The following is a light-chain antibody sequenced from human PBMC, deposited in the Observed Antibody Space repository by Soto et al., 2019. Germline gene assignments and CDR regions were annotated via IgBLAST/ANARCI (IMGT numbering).Light chain of an antibody. CDR2: DVT. V-gene: IGLV2-14*01. CDR3: SSYTNSITLVV. J-gene: IGLJ3*02. CDR1: SSDVGGYNY. Sequence: QSVLTQPASVSGSPGQSITISCTGTSSDVGGYNYVSWYQQHPGKAPKLMIYDVTIRPSGVSNRFSGSKSGNTASLTISGLPAEDEADYYCSSYTNSITLVVFGGGTKLTVL.